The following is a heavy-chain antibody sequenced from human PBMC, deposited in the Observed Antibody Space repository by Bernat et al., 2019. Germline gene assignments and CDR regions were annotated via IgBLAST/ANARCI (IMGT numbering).Heavy chain of an antibody. CDR1: GGSISTGSYY. D-gene: IGHD3-9*01. Sequence: QLQLQESGPGLVKPSETLSLTCTVSGGSISTGSYYWGWIRQPPGKGLEWIGSIYYSGSTYYNPSLKSRVTISVDTSKNQFSLKLSYVTAADTAVYYCARHVVRRYDILTGYYGPPSYGMDVWGQGTTVTVSS. J-gene: IGHJ6*02. V-gene: IGHV4-39*01. CDR3: ARHVVRRYDILTGYYGPPSYGMDV. CDR2: IYYSGST.